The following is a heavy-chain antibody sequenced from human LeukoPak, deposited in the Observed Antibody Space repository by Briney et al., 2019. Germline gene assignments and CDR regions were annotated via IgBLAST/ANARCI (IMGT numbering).Heavy chain of an antibody. Sequence: GGSLRLPCAASGFTFSSYSMNWVRQAPGKGLEWVSSISSSSSYIYYADSVKGRFTISRDNAKNSLYLQMNSLRAEDTAVYYCARDWSYYLADYWGQGTLVTVSS. V-gene: IGHV3-21*01. CDR3: ARDWSYYLADY. D-gene: IGHD1-26*01. CDR1: GFTFSSYS. CDR2: ISSSSSYI. J-gene: IGHJ4*02.